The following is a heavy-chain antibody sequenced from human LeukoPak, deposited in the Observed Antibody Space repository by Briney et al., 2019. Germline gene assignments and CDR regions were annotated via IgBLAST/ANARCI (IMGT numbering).Heavy chain of an antibody. V-gene: IGHV1-46*04. Sequence: ASVKVSCKASGYAFTNYYIHWVRQAPGQGVEWMGIVNPSDGSPSYAQKLQGRVTMTRDTSTSTVYMELSSLRSEDTAVYYCARYSGAYDAFDIWGQGTMATVSS. CDR3: ARYSGAYDAFDI. D-gene: IGHD4-17*01. CDR1: GYAFTNYY. CDR2: VNPSDGSP. J-gene: IGHJ3*02.